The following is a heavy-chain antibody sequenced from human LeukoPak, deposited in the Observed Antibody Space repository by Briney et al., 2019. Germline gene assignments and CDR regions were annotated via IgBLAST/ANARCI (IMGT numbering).Heavy chain of an antibody. V-gene: IGHV4-38-2*02. Sequence: KPSETFSLTCTVSGYSISNGYYWAWSRRPPGRGLEWIGNIYRSGSTSYNPSLKRLVTISVDTSKNQFSLEVNSVTAADTAVYYCARRHSSGWFYYWGQGTLVTVSS. J-gene: IGHJ4*02. D-gene: IGHD6-19*01. CDR2: IYRSGST. CDR3: ARRHSSGWFYY. CDR1: GYSISNGYY.